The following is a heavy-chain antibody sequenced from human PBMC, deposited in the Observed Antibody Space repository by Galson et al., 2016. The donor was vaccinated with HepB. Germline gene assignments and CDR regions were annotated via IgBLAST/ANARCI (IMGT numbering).Heavy chain of an antibody. V-gene: IGHV3-53*01. CDR3: ARDPMRFAFDL. Sequence: SLRLSCAASGFTVSSNYMSWVRQAPGKGLEWVSVIYSGGGTYYADSVKGRFNISKDSAKNSLYMRMNSLRADDTAVYYCARDPMRFAFDLWGQGTMVTVSS. CDR2: IYSGGGT. CDR1: GFTVSSNY. J-gene: IGHJ3*01.